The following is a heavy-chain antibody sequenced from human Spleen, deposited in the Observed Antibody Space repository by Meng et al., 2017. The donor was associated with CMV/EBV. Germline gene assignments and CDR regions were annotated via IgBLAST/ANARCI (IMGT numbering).Heavy chain of an antibody. CDR1: XXSISSSSYY. J-gene: IGHJ4*02. Sequence: QLQLQESGPGLVKPSETLSPTCPVPXXSISSSSYYWGWIRQPPGKGLEWIGSIYYSGSTYYNPSLKSRVTISVDTSKNQFSLKLSSVTAADTAVYYCARDGGRVDYYDILTGLGSFDYWGQGTLVTVSS. D-gene: IGHD3-9*01. CDR2: IYYSGST. CDR3: ARDGGRVDYYDILTGLGSFDY. V-gene: IGHV4-39*07.